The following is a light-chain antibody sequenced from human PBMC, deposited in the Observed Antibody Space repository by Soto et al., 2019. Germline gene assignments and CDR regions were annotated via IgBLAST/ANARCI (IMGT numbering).Light chain of an antibody. V-gene: IGKV3-11*01. J-gene: IGKJ4*01. CDR1: QSVSIN. Sequence: EIVMTQSPATLSVSPGERATLSCRASQSVSINLARYQHKPGQATAPLLYDATHRATGIPARLSGSGSGTGFTITISSLEPEAFAVYYCQQRSNWLPLTFGGGTKVDIK. CDR3: QQRSNWLPLT. CDR2: DAT.